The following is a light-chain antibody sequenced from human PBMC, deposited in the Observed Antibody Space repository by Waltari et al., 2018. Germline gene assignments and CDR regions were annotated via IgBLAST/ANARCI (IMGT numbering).Light chain of an antibody. V-gene: IGKV1-39*01. J-gene: IGKJ2*01. CDR3: QQSYTMPMYT. Sequence: DIQMTQSPSSLSASVGDRVTITCRASQDISNNLNWYQQKPGKAPDLLIFAVFTLKSGVPERFSGRGAGTEFTLTISSLQPEDSATYYCQQSYTMPMYTFGQGTKLEIK. CDR2: AVF. CDR1: QDISNN.